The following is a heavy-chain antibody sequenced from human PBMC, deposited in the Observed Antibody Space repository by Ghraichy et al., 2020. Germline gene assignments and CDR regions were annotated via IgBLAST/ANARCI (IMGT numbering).Heavy chain of an antibody. J-gene: IGHJ4*02. D-gene: IGHD5-18*01. CDR1: GGSISSGGYY. CDR3: ARDGYSYGHPYFDY. V-gene: IGHV4-31*03. Sequence: TLSLTCTVSGGSISSGGYYWSWIRQHPGKGLEWIGYIYYSGSTYYNPSLKSRVTISVDTSKNQFSLKLSSVTAADTAVYYCARDGYSYGHPYFDYWGQGTLVTVSS. CDR2: IYYSGST.